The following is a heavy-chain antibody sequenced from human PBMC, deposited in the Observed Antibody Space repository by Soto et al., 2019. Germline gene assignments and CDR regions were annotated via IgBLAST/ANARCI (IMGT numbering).Heavy chain of an antibody. CDR2: INEDGSEK. J-gene: IGHJ4*02. CDR3: ARDLFDY. V-gene: IGHV3-7*01. CDR1: GFTFSNYW. Sequence: GGSLRLSCAVSGFTFSNYWMNWVRQAPGKGLEWVANINEDGSEKYYVDSAKGRFTISRDNAKNSLYLQMSSLRAEDTALYYCARDLFDYWGQGTPVTVSS.